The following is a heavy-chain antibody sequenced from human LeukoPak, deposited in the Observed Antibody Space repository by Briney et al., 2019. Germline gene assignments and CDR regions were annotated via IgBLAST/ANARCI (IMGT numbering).Heavy chain of an antibody. V-gene: IGHV1-2*02. J-gene: IGHJ4*02. Sequence: ASLTVSCKASGYSFTDYYVHWVRQALGHGLEWLGWINPNGGGTVSAQKFQGRVTMTRDTSISTAYMELSSLKSDDTAVYYCARVKSILTGHENWGQGTLVIVSS. D-gene: IGHD3-9*01. CDR3: ARVKSILTGHEN. CDR1: GYSFTDYY. CDR2: INPNGGGT.